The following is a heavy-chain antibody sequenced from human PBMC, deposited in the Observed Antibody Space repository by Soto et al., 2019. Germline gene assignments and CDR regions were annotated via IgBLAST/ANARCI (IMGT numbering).Heavy chain of an antibody. CDR3: ARAVAVAADFDY. D-gene: IGHD6-19*01. CDR2: INAGNGNT. V-gene: IGHV1-3*01. Sequence: ASVKVSCKASGYTFTGYAMHWVRQAPGQRLEWMGWINAGNGNTKYSQKFQGRVTITRDTSASTAYMELSSLRSEDTAVYYCARAVAVAADFDYWGRGTLVTV. CDR1: GYTFTGYA. J-gene: IGHJ4*02.